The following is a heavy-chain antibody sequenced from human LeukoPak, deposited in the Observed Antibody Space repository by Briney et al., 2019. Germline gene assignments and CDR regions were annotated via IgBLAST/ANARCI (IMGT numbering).Heavy chain of an antibody. CDR1: GGSFSGYY. CDR3: ARGLDGYNYNY. D-gene: IGHD5-24*01. J-gene: IGHJ4*02. Sequence: PSETLSLTCAVYGGSFSGYYRSWIRQPPGKGLEWIGKINHSGSTNYNPSLKSRVTISVDTSKNQFSLRLSSVTAADTAVYYCARGLDGYNYNYWGQGTLVTVSS. CDR2: INHSGST. V-gene: IGHV4-34*01.